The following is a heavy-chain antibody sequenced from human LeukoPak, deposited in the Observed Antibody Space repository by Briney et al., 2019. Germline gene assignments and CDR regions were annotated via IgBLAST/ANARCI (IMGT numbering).Heavy chain of an antibody. J-gene: IGHJ5*02. D-gene: IGHD3-9*01. Sequence: GGSLRLSCAASGFTVSNNYMSWVRQAPGKGLEWVSVIYSGGSTYYADSVKGRFTISRDNSKNTLYLQMNSLRAEDTAVYYCARFMQWEVRYFDWLLFPSNWFDPWGQGTLVTVSP. V-gene: IGHV3-53*01. CDR3: ARFMQWEVRYFDWLLFPSNWFDP. CDR2: IYSGGST. CDR1: GFTVSNNY.